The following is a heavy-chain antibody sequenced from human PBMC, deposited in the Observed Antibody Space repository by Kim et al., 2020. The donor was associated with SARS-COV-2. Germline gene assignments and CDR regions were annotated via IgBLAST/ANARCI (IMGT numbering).Heavy chain of an antibody. D-gene: IGHD2-2*01. Sequence: PPRRSRGTISVDTSKNQFSLKLSSVTAADTAVYYCARTYQPLSAPSSIGYWGQGTLVTVSS. V-gene: IGHV4-39*01. CDR3: ARTYQPLSAPSSIGY. J-gene: IGHJ4*02.